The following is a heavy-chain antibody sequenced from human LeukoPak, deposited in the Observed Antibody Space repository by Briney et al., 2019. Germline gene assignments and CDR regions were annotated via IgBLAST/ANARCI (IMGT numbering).Heavy chain of an antibody. Sequence: SETLSLTCTVSGGSISSYYWSWIRQPPGKGLEWIGHIYYSGSTNYNPSPKSRVTISVDTSKNQFSLQLRSVTAADTAVYYCARDGGYNSGWPYFDYWGQGTLVPVSS. V-gene: IGHV4-59*01. CDR3: ARDGGYNSGWPYFDY. CDR2: IYYSGST. J-gene: IGHJ4*02. D-gene: IGHD6-19*01. CDR1: GGSISSYY.